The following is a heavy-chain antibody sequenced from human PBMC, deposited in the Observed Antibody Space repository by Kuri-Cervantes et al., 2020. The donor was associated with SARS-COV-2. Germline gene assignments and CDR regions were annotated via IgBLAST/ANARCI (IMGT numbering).Heavy chain of an antibody. V-gene: IGHV3-21*01. J-gene: IGHJ4*02. Sequence: GESLKISCAASGFPFSDYRMNWIRQSPGKGLEWVSCIDGYSPYIHYADSVKGRFTISRDNAKSSVFLQMNSLRAEDTAVYYCTTSKIVSAAHYFDYWGQGILVTVSS. CDR3: TTSKIVSAAHYFDY. CDR1: GFPFSDYR. D-gene: IGHD5/OR15-5a*01. CDR2: IDGYSPYI.